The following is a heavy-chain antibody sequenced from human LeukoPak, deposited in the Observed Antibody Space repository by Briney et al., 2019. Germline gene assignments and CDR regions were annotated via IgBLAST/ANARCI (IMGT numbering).Heavy chain of an antibody. Sequence: GGSLRLSCAASGFTFSSYGMSWVRQAPGKGLQWVSGISGSGGERYYTESVKGRFTISRDNSKNTLYLQMNSLRAEDTAVYYCAKDYYALLWFGEFNRKYYFDYWGQGTLVTVSS. CDR3: AKDYYALLWFGEFNRKYYFDY. CDR2: ISGSGGER. CDR1: GFTFSSYG. D-gene: IGHD3-10*01. V-gene: IGHV3-23*01. J-gene: IGHJ4*02.